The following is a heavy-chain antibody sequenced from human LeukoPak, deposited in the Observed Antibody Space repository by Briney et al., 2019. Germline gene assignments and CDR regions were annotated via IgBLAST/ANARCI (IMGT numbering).Heavy chain of an antibody. CDR1: GFTFSSYG. V-gene: IGHV3-30*18. Sequence: GRSLRLSCAASGFTFSSYGMHWVRQAPGKGLEWVAVISYDGSNKYYADSVKGRFTISRDNSKNTLYLQMNSLRAEDTAVYYCAKDWLTMIVDDAFDIWGQGTMVTVSS. J-gene: IGHJ3*02. CDR3: AKDWLTMIVDDAFDI. D-gene: IGHD3-22*01. CDR2: ISYDGSNK.